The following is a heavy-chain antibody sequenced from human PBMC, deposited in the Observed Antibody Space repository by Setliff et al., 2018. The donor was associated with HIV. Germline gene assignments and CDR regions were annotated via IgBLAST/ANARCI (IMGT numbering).Heavy chain of an antibody. D-gene: IGHD6-6*01. CDR3: AKEPKLGGIAAPSDY. CDR2: LSDSGDRT. Sequence: GGSLRLSCAASGFTFSSYTMNWVRQAPGKGLEWVSSLSDSGDRTYYVDSVKGRFTISRDNSKNTLYLQMNSLRVEDTAVYYCAKEPKLGGIAAPSDYWGQGTLVTVSS. J-gene: IGHJ4*02. CDR1: GFTFSSYT. V-gene: IGHV3-23*01.